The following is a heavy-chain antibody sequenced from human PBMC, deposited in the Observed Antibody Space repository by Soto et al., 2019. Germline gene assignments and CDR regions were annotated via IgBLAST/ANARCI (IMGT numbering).Heavy chain of an antibody. CDR1: GFTFSSYA. CDR3: AKDLAEDYAILTGYYKPASYFDY. D-gene: IGHD3-9*01. J-gene: IGHJ4*02. Sequence: PGGSLRLSCAASGFTFSSYAMSWVRQAPGKGLEWVSAISGSGGSTYYADSVKGRFTISRDNSKNTLYLQMNSLRAEDTAVYYCAKDLAEDYAILTGYYKPASYFDYWGQGTLVTVSS. V-gene: IGHV3-23*01. CDR2: ISGSGGST.